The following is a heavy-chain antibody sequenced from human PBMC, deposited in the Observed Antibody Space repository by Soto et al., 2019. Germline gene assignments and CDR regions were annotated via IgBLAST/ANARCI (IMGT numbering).Heavy chain of an antibody. D-gene: IGHD2-2*01. CDR3: ARGRGCSSTSCYYASLYYYYYGMDV. CDR2: INHSGST. J-gene: IGHJ6*02. CDR1: GGSFSGYY. Sequence: XETLSLTCAVYGGSFSGYYWSWIRQPPGKRLEWIGEINHSGSTNYNPSLKSRVTISVDTSKNQFSLKLSSVTAADTAVYYCARGRGCSSTSCYYASLYYYYYGMDVWGQGTTVTVSS. V-gene: IGHV4-34*01.